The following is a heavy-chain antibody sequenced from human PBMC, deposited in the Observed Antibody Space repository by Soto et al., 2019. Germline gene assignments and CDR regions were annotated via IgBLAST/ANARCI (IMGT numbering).Heavy chain of an antibody. V-gene: IGHV3-30-3*01. CDR2: ISYDGSNK. J-gene: IGHJ4*02. CDR3: ARVPAEFDY. D-gene: IGHD6-19*01. CDR1: GFTFSSYA. Sequence: PGGSLRLSCAASGFTFSSYAMHWVRQAPGKGLEWVAVISYDGSNKYYADSVKGRFTISRDNSKNTLYLQMNSLRAEDTAVCYCARVPAEFDYWGQGTLVTVSS.